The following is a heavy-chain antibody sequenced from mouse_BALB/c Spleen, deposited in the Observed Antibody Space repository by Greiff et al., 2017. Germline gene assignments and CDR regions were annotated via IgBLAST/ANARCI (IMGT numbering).Heavy chain of an antibody. CDR1: GFTFSSFG. Sequence: EVKLMESGGGLVQPGGSRKLSCAASGFTFSSFGMHWVRQAPEKGLEWVAYISSGSSTIYYADTVKGRFTISRDNPKNTLFLQMTSLRSEDTAMYYGARSRPAMDYWGQGTSVTVSS. CDR2: ISSGSSTI. J-gene: IGHJ4*01. V-gene: IGHV5-17*02. CDR3: ARSRPAMDY.